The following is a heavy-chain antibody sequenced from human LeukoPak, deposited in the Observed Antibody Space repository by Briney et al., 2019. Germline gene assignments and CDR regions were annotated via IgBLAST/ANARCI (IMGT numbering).Heavy chain of an antibody. CDR3: TTLGYHLDS. J-gene: IGHJ4*02. CDR1: GFDFGAYE. CDR2: FAGSDTTK. V-gene: IGHV3-48*03. Sequence: GGSLRLSCAASGFDFGAYEMNWVRQAPGKGPEWVAYFAGSDTTKYYADSVRGRFTISRDNAKNALYLQMNSLRAEDTALYYCTTLGYHLDSWGQGTLVTVSS. D-gene: IGHD3-22*01.